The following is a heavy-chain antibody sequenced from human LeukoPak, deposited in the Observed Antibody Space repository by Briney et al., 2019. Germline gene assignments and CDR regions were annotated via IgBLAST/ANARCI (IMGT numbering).Heavy chain of an antibody. Sequence: GRSLRLSCAASGFTFSSYGMHWVRQAPGKGLEWVAVISYDGSNKYYADSVKGRFTISRDNSKNTLYLQMNSLRAEDTAVYYCARGGTRIAVAGPLDYWGQGTLVTVSS. CDR2: ISYDGSNK. CDR1: GFTFSSYG. CDR3: ARGGTRIAVAGPLDY. D-gene: IGHD6-19*01. V-gene: IGHV3-30*03. J-gene: IGHJ4*02.